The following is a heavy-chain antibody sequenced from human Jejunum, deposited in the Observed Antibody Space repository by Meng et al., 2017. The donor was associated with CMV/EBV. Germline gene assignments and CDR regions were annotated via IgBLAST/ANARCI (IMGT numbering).Heavy chain of an antibody. Sequence: ASGGSVSSTNYYWSWIRQTPGKGLEWIGYIYNSETTNYNPSLKSRVAMSVDTSRNQFSLKVTSMTAADTAVYYCASGPIRGFLHYWGQGTRVTVSS. CDR3: ASGPIRGFLHY. J-gene: IGHJ4*02. CDR1: GGSVSSTNYY. D-gene: IGHD3-10*01. CDR2: IYNSETT. V-gene: IGHV4-30-4*01.